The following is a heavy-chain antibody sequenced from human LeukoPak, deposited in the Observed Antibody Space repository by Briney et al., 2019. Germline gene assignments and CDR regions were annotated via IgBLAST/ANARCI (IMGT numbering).Heavy chain of an antibody. V-gene: IGHV1-2*02. CDR3: ARVGSGSYYYYYMDV. J-gene: IGHJ6*03. D-gene: IGHD1-26*01. Sequence: ASVKVSCKASGYTFTGYYMHWVRQAPGQGLEWMGWINPNSGGTNYAQKFQGRVTMTRDTSISTAYMELSRLRSEDTAVYYCARVGSGSYYYYYMDVWGKGTTVTVSS. CDR2: INPNSGGT. CDR1: GYTFTGYY.